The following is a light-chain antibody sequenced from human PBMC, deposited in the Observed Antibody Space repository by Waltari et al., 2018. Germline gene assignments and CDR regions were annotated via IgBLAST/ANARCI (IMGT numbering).Light chain of an antibody. Sequence: SYELTQPPSVSVSPGQTARITCSGDALPRQYAYWYQQRPGQAPMLMIYQDTQRPSEIPERFSGSSSGTTVTLTISEVQAEDEADYYCQSADGSGTYVVFGGGIKLTVL. CDR2: QDT. V-gene: IGLV3-25*03. CDR3: QSADGSGTYVV. CDR1: ALPRQY. J-gene: IGLJ2*01.